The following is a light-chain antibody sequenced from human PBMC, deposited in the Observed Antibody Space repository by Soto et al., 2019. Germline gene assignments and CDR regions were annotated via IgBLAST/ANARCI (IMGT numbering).Light chain of an antibody. CDR3: QQYSYWPRT. J-gene: IGKJ1*01. CDR2: DAS. V-gene: IGKV3-20*01. CDR1: QTVRNNY. Sequence: EVVLTQSPCTLSLSTGARATLSCRASQTVRNNYLAWYQQKPGQAPRLLIYDASSRATGIPARFSGSGSGTEFTLIISSLQSEDSAVYYCQQYSYWPRTFGQGTKVDI.